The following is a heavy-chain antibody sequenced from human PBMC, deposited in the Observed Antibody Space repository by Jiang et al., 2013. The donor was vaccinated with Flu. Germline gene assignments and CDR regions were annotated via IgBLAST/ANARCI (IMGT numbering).Heavy chain of an antibody. J-gene: IGHJ6*02. D-gene: IGHD3-3*01. CDR3: ARDPGPESLGVVFLGDATYYYYYGMDV. CDR1: GGTFSSYA. Sequence: SGAEVKKPGSSVKVSCKASGGTFSSYAISWVRQAPGQGLEWMGGIIPIFGTANYAQKFQGRVTITADKSTSTAYMELSSLRSEDTAVYYCARDPGPESLGVVFLGDATYYYYYGMDVWGQGTTVTVSS. CDR2: IIPIFGTA. V-gene: IGHV1-69*06.